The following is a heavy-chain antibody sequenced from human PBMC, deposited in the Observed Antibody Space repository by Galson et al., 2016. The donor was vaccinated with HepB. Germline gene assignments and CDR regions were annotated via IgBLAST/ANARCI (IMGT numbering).Heavy chain of an antibody. D-gene: IGHD2-2*03. J-gene: IGHJ2*01. CDR3: ARDLDKGYFDL. CDR2: IIPIFGTA. CDR1: EGTFSTYT. Sequence: SVKVSCKASEGTFSTYTISWVRQAPGQGLEWMGGIIPIFGTANYAQEFQGRVTITADESTSTAYMELSSLRSEDTAVYYCARDLDKGYFDLWGRGTLVTVSS. V-gene: IGHV1-69*13.